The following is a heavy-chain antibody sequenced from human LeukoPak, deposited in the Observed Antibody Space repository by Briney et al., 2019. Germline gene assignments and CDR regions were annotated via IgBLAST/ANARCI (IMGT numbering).Heavy chain of an antibody. V-gene: IGHV4-38-2*02. CDR3: ARDRDLRWCYY. CDR2: IYNSGSK. CDR1: GWSISSTFL. J-gene: IGHJ4*02. Sequence: SETLSLTCTVSGWSISSTFLWGGIRPPPGKGLEWIGSIYNSGSKYYNPSLKCRVTRSVDTSKNQFSLKLNSVTAADTAVYYCARDRDLRWCYYWGQGTLVTVSS. D-gene: IGHD2-21*01.